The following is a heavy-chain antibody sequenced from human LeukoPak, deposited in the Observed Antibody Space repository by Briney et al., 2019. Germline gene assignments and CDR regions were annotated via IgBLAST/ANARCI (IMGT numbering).Heavy chain of an antibody. D-gene: IGHD3-22*01. Sequence: SETLSLTCAVYGGSFSGYYWSWIRQPPGKGLEWIGEINHSGSTNYNPSLKSRVTISVDTSKNQFSLKLSSVTAADTAVYYCARIQLRRGYYDSSTTLDYWGQGTLVTVSS. CDR1: GGSFSGYY. CDR2: INHSGST. V-gene: IGHV4-34*01. J-gene: IGHJ4*02. CDR3: ARIQLRRGYYDSSTTLDY.